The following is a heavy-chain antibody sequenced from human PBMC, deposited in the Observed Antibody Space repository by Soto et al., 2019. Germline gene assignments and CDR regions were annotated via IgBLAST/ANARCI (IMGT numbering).Heavy chain of an antibody. J-gene: IGHJ3*02. CDR1: GFTFSDYY. CDR2: ISSSGSGI. D-gene: IGHD2-15*01. Sequence: VQLVESGGGLVKPGGSLRLSCAASGFTFSDYYMTWIRQAPGKGLEWVSYISSSGSGIYYPDSVKGRFTISRDNAKKSLFLQMSSLRAEDTAVYYCARAYSDAFDIWGQGTMVTVSS. V-gene: IGHV3-11*01. CDR3: ARAYSDAFDI.